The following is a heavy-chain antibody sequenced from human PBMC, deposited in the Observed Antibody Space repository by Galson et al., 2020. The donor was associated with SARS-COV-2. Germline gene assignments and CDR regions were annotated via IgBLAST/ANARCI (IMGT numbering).Heavy chain of an antibody. D-gene: IGHD3-3*01. CDR3: ARGGYYDFWSGPYYYYGMDV. Sequence: GGSLRLSCAASGFTFSSYSMNWVRQAPGKGLEWVSSSSSSSSYIYYADSVKGRFTISRDNAKNSLYLQMNSLRAEDTAVYYCARGGYYDFWSGPYYYYGMDVWGQGTTVTVSS. CDR2: SSSSSSYI. V-gene: IGHV3-21*01. J-gene: IGHJ6*02. CDR1: GFTFSSYS.